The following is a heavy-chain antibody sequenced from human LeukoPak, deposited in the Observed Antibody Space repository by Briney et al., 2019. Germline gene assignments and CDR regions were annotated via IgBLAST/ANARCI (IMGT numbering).Heavy chain of an antibody. J-gene: IGHJ6*03. CDR1: GFTVSSNY. V-gene: IGHV3-53*01. CDR3: AKGTIFGVVIMSHMDV. CDR2: IYSGGST. D-gene: IGHD3-3*01. Sequence: PGGSLRLSCAASGFTVSSNYMSWVRQAPGKGLEWVSVIYSGGSTYYADSVKGRFTISRDNSKNTLYLQMNSLRAEDTAVYYCAKGTIFGVVIMSHMDVWGKGTTVTVSS.